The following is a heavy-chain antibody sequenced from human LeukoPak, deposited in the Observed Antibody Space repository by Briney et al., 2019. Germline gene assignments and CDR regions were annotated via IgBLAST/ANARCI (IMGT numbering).Heavy chain of an antibody. CDR2: ISSSGSTI. CDR3: ARSMVSGCPGY. D-gene: IGHD3-9*01. CDR1: GFTFSSSS. J-gene: IGHJ4*02. Sequence: PGGSLRLSCVASGFTFSSSSMNWVRQAPGKGLEWVSYISSSGSTIYYADSVKGRFTISRDNAKNSLYLQMNSLGADDAGVYYCARSMVSGCPGYWGQGTLVSVSS. V-gene: IGHV3-48*04.